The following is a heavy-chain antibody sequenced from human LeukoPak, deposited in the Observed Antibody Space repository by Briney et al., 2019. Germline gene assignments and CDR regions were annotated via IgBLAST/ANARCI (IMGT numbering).Heavy chain of an antibody. V-gene: IGHV3-11*01. D-gene: IGHD3-9*01. CDR3: ARGLYDILTGYMSVYAFDI. CDR1: GFTFSDYY. J-gene: IGHJ3*02. CDR2: ISSRGSTI. Sequence: GGSLRLSCAASGFTFSDYYMSWIRQAPGKGLEWVSYISSRGSTIYYADSVKGRFTISRDNAKNSLYLQMNSLRAEDTAVYYCARGLYDILTGYMSVYAFDIWGQGTMVTVSS.